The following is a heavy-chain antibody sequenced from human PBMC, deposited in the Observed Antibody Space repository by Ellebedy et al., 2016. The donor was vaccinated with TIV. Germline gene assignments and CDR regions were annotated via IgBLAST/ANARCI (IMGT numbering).Heavy chain of an antibody. V-gene: IGHV3-23*01. Sequence: GGSLRLSXAASGFTFSSYAMTWVRQAPGKGLEWVSSISGGAGRTHYTDSVRGRFTISRDDSKSTLYSQMNSLRADDTAVYFCAKDSSDSNYVEALEIWGQGTMVAVSS. D-gene: IGHD4-11*01. CDR2: ISGGAGRT. CDR3: AKDSSDSNYVEALEI. J-gene: IGHJ3*02. CDR1: GFTFSSYA.